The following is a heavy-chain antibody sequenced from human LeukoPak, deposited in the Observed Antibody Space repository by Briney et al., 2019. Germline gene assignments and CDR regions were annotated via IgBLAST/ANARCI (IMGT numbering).Heavy chain of an antibody. CDR2: ISGGST. J-gene: IGHJ5*02. D-gene: IGHD3-3*01. V-gene: IGHV3-38-3*01. CDR3: KTPLRFLDDNWFDP. CDR1: GFTFSTYD. Sequence: GGSLRLSCAASGFTFSTYDMNWVRQAPGKGLEWVSSISGGSTYYADSRKGRFTISRDNSKNTLHLQMNSLRAEDTAVYYCKTPLRFLDDNWFDPWGQGTLVTVSS.